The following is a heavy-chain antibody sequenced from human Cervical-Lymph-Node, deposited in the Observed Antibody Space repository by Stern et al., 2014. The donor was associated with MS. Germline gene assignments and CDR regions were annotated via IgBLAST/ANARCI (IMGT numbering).Heavy chain of an antibody. Sequence: VHLVESGPGLVKPSETLSLTCTVSGGSISSYYWSWIRQPPGKGLEWIGYIYYSGRTNYNPSLKSRVTISVDTSKNQFSLKLSSVTAADTAVYYCARFDSSTWYFDLWGRGTLVTVSS. J-gene: IGHJ2*01. D-gene: IGHD6-13*01. CDR3: ARFDSSTWYFDL. V-gene: IGHV4-59*01. CDR2: IYYSGRT. CDR1: GGSISSYY.